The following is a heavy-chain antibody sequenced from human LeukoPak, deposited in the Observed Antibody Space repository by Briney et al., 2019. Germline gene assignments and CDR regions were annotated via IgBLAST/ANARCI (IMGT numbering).Heavy chain of an antibody. D-gene: IGHD4-17*01. Sequence: WGSLRLSCAASVFSVPANSMKWVDQAPGKGLEWVSRVSSYGDAFYADSLKRRFTIPSDTSKNTLVLQMDRLRAEDTADYYCSKCGDHMPDAFDIWGQGTMVTVAA. CDR1: VFSVPANS. V-gene: IGHV3-53*01. CDR3: SKCGDHMPDAFDI. CDR2: VSSYGDA. J-gene: IGHJ3*02.